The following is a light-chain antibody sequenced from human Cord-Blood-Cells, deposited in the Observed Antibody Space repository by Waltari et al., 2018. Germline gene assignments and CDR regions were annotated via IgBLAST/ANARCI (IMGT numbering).Light chain of an antibody. V-gene: IGLV2-14*01. CDR3: SSYTSSSTLVV. Sequence: QSALTQPASVSGSPGQSITISCTGTSSAVGGYNSVSWYQQHPVKAPKLMIYDVSNRPSGVSNRFSGSKSGNTASLTISGLQAEDEADYYCSSYTSSSTLVVFGTGTKVTVL. CDR2: DVS. J-gene: IGLJ1*01. CDR1: SSAVGGYNS.